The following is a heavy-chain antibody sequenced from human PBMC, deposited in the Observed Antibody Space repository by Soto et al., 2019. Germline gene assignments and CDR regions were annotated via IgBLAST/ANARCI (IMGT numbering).Heavy chain of an antibody. V-gene: IGHV3-23*01. CDR1: GFAFSDYA. J-gene: IGHJ4*02. CDR2: ISDGDGAT. D-gene: IGHD3-16*01. Sequence: EVHLLESGGGLVQPGGSLRLSCAASGFAFSDYAMTWVRQAPGKGLEWVSDISDGDGATHYADSLKGRFTISRDDSKNTLYLQMDSLRAEDAAVYYCAKGRTFFDFWGQGTLVTVSS. CDR3: AKGRTFFDF.